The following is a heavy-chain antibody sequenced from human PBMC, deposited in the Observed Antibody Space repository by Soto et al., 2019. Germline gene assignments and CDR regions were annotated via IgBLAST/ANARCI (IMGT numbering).Heavy chain of an antibody. J-gene: IGHJ4*02. CDR1: GGSVSSDIYY. D-gene: IGHD3-22*01. CDR2: IYYSGST. Sequence: SETLSLTCIVSGGSVSSDIYYWTWIRQHPGKGPEWTGHIYYSGSTYYNLSLKSRVTISLDMSKNQFSLKLTSVSAADTAVYYCARGYDYDSGGYLFDYWGQGTLVTVSS. V-gene: IGHV4-31*03. CDR3: ARGYDYDSGGYLFDY.